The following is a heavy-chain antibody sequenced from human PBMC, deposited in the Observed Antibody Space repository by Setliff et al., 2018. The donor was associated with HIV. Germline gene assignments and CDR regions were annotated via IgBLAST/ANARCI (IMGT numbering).Heavy chain of an antibody. CDR3: AKFGGVTCYSASWYFDY. Sequence: PGGSLRLSCAASGFTFSNYAMGWVRQGPGKGLEWVSTIGAAGYPTHYAESVKGRFTISKDNSKNTLYLQMNSLRAEDTAVYYCAKFGGVTCYSASWYFDYWGQGTLVTVSS. V-gene: IGHV3-23*01. D-gene: IGHD2-21*02. CDR1: GFTFSNYA. CDR2: IGAAGYPT. J-gene: IGHJ4*02.